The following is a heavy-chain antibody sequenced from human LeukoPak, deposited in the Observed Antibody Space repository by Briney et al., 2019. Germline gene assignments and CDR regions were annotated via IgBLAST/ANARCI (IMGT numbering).Heavy chain of an antibody. J-gene: IGHJ1*01. Sequence: PSETLSLTCTVSGGSISSYYWSWIRQPPGKGLEWIGYIYYSGSTNYNPSLESRVTISVDTSKKQFSLRLSSVTAADPAVYFCARLPRGTQPPDYCQNWGQGTLVTVSS. CDR1: GGSISSYY. CDR3: ARLPRGTQPPDYCQN. CDR2: IYYSGST. D-gene: IGHD1-1*01. V-gene: IGHV4-59*08.